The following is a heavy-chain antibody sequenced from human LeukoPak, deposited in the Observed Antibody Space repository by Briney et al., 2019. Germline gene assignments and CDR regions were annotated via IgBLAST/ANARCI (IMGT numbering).Heavy chain of an antibody. CDR3: ARDKISGYSSSHESAGYYYGMDV. D-gene: IGHD6-13*01. J-gene: IGHJ6*02. Sequence: PGGSLRLSCAASGFTFSSYSMNWVRQAPGKGLEWVSSISSSSSYIYYADSVKGRFTISRDSAKNSLYLQMNSLRAEDTAVYYCARDKISGYSSSHESAGYYYGMDVWGQGTTVTVSS. V-gene: IGHV3-21*01. CDR1: GFTFSSYS. CDR2: ISSSSSYI.